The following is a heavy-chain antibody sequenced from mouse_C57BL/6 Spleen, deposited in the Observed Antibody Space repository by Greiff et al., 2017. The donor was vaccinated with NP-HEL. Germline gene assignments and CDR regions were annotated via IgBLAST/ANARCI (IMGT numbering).Heavy chain of an antibody. Sequence: EVQLVESEGGLVQPGRSMKLSCTASGFTFSDYYMAWVRQVPEKGLEWVANINYDGSSTYYLDSLKSRFIISRDNAKNILYLQMSSLKSEDTATYYCARDPNWYFDVWGTGTTVTVSS. V-gene: IGHV5-16*01. CDR3: ARDPNWYFDV. CDR2: INYDGSST. CDR1: GFTFSDYY. J-gene: IGHJ1*03.